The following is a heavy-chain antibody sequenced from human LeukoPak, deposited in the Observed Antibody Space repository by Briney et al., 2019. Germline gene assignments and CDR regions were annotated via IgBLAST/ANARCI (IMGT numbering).Heavy chain of an antibody. D-gene: IGHD3-16*01. V-gene: IGHV3-30*04. Sequence: GGSLTLSCAPSGFTFSSYAMHWVRQAPGKGLEWVAVISYDGSNKYYADSVKGRFTISRDNSKNTLYLQMNSLRAEDTAVYYCARELGAFDIWGQGTMVTVSS. CDR3: ARELGAFDI. CDR1: GFTFSSYA. CDR2: ISYDGSNK. J-gene: IGHJ3*02.